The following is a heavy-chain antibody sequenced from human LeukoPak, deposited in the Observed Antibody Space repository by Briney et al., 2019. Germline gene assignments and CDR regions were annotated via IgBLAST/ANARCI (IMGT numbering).Heavy chain of an antibody. CDR3: ARDPAGLRYFDWVGDYFDY. CDR1: GGSISSSSYY. V-gene: IGHV4-39*07. Sequence: PSETLSLTCTVSGGSISSSSYYWGWIRQPPGKGLEWIGSIYYSGSTYYNPSLKSRVTISVDTSKNQFSLKLSSVTAADTAVYYCARDPAGLRYFDWVGDYFDYWGQGTLVTVSS. CDR2: IYYSGST. J-gene: IGHJ4*02. D-gene: IGHD3-9*01.